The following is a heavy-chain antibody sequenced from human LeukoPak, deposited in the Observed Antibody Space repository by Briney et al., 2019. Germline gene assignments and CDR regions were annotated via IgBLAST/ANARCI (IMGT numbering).Heavy chain of an antibody. D-gene: IGHD1-26*01. J-gene: IGHJ3*02. CDR1: GYRFMSYW. CDR2: IYPGDSDT. CDR3: ARRRGRYSGDAFDI. V-gene: IGHV5-51*01. Sequence: GESLKISCKGSGYRFMSYWIGWVRQMPGKGLEWMGFIYPGDSDTRYSPSLQGQVTISADKSMSTAYLQWSSLKASDTAMYYCARRRGRYSGDAFDIWGQGTMVTVSS.